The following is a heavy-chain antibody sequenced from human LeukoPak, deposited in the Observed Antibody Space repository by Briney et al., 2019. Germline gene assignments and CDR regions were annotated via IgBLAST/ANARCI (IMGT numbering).Heavy chain of an antibody. D-gene: IGHD3-16*02. CDR3: ARNRIDY. CDR1: GFTFSNYW. J-gene: IGHJ4*02. CDR2: IKQDGSEK. Sequence: RGSLRLSCAASGFTFSNYWMTWVRQAPGKGLEWVANIKQDGSEKYCVDSVKGRFTISRDNAKSSLYLQMNTLRAEDTAVYYCARNRIDYWGQGTLVTVSS. V-gene: IGHV3-7*02.